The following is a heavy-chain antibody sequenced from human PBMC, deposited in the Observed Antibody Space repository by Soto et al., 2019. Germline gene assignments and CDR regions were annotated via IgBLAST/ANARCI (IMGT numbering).Heavy chain of an antibody. J-gene: IGHJ3*02. V-gene: IGHV4-59*01. CDR3: ARDLLGGGWWRVGAFDI. Sequence: PSETLSLTCTVSGGSISSYYWSWIRQPPGKGLEWIGYIYYSGSTNYNPSLKSRVTISVDTSKNQFSLKLSSVTAADTAVYYCARDLLGGGWWRVGAFDIWGQGTMVTV. CDR2: IYYSGST. D-gene: IGHD6-19*01. CDR1: GGSISSYY.